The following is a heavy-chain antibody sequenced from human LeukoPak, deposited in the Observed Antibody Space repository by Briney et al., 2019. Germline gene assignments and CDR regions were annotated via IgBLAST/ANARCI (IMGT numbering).Heavy chain of an antibody. CDR3: ARDQPLTMVRGVIISDYYYGMDV. V-gene: IGHV1-2*02. CDR1: GYTFTGYY. D-gene: IGHD3-10*01. J-gene: IGHJ6*02. Sequence: ASVKVSCKASGYTFTGYYMHWVRQAPGQGLEWMGCINPNSSSKNYAQKFQGRVTMTRDTSISTAYMELSRLRSDDTAVYYCARDQPLTMVRGVIISDYYYGMDVWGQGTTVTVSS. CDR2: INPNSSSK.